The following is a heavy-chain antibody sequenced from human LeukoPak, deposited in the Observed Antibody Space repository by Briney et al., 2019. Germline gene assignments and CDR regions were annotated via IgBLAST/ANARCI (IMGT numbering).Heavy chain of an antibody. V-gene: IGHV4-39*01. CDR2: IHYSGST. D-gene: IGHD3-16*02. CDR3: ARLGGYHEPPDY. Sequence: PSETLTLTCTVSGGSISRPTYYWAWIRQPPGKGLEWIRTIHYSGSTYDNPSLKSRFTISVDTSKNQFFLKLSSVTAADTAVYYCARLGGYHEPPDYWGQGTLVTVSS. J-gene: IGHJ4*02. CDR1: GGSISRPTYY.